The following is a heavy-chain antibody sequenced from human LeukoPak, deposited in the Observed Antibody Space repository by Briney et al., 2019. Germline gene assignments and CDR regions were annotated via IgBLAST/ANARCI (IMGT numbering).Heavy chain of an antibody. D-gene: IGHD6-6*01. CDR3: ARDVSSMFPNWFDP. J-gene: IGHJ5*02. CDR1: GDSISSRTYY. V-gene: IGHV4-31*03. Sequence: SQTLSLTCSVSGDSISSRTYYWTWIRQHPEKGLEWIGYIWNSGSTNYNPALKSRVTVSVDTSKNQFSLKLTSVTAADTAIYYCARDVSSMFPNWFDPWGQGILVIVSS. CDR2: IWNSGST.